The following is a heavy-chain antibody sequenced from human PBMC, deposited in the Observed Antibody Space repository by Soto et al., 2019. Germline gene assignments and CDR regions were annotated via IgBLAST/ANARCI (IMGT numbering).Heavy chain of an antibody. D-gene: IGHD6-6*01. V-gene: IGHV3-53*02. CDR1: GFTVSSNY. CDR2: IYSGGTT. J-gene: IGHJ5*02. Sequence: EVQLVETGGGLIQPGGSLRLSCEVTGFTVSSNYMSWVRQAPGKGLEWVSVIYSGGTTYSADSVKGRFTISRDDSKNTLYLQMNILRAADTAVYYCARAWWSSSRWFDPWGQGTLVTVSS. CDR3: ARAWWSSSRWFDP.